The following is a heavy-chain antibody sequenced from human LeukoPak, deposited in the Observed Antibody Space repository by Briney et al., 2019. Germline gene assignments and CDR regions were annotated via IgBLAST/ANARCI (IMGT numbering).Heavy chain of an antibody. J-gene: IGHJ3*01. V-gene: IGHV3-23*01. CDR1: GFTFKNFA. CDR2: VSGTGENI. D-gene: IGHD2-2*01. CDR3: VKEPSGANVVPADAFDF. Sequence: PGGSLRLSCVASGFTFKNFAMNWVRQAPGKGLEWVSGVSGTGENIYYGDSVKGRFTISRDNSRNTLYLQMNSLRVDDMGVYYCVKEPSGANVVPADAFDFWGQGTMVTVSS.